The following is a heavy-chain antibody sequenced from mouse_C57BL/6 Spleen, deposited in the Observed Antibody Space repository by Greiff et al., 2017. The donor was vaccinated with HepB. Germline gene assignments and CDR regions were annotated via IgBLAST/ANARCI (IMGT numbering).Heavy chain of an antibody. Sequence: QVQLQQSGAELVRPGTSVKVSCKASGYAFTNYLIEWVKQRPGQGLEWIGVINPGSGGTNYNEKFKGKATLTADKSSSTAYMQLSSLTSEDSAVYFCARLRSYAMDYWGQGTSVTVSS. CDR3: ARLRSYAMDY. CDR1: GYAFTNYL. CDR2: INPGSGGT. V-gene: IGHV1-54*01. D-gene: IGHD2-12*01. J-gene: IGHJ4*01.